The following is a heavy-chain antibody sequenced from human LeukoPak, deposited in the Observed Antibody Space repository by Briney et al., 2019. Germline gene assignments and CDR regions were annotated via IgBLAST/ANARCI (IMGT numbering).Heavy chain of an antibody. CDR2: INHSGST. CDR1: GGAFSGYY. CDR3: ARGLITFGGVIVNRGLYFDY. V-gene: IGHV4-34*01. Sequence: SETLSLTCAVYGGAFSGYYWSWIRQPPGKGLEWIGEINHSGSTNYNPSLKSRVTISVDTSKNQFSLKLSSVTAADTAVYYCARGLITFGGVIVNRGLYFDYWGQGTLVTVSS. D-gene: IGHD3-16*02. J-gene: IGHJ4*02.